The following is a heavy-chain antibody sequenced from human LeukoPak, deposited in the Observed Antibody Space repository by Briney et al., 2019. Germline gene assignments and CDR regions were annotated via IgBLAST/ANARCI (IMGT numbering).Heavy chain of an antibody. CDR2: IYSGGST. CDR3: ARVYCSSTRCYGLDY. Sequence: GGSLRLSCAASGFTVSTIYMSWVRQAPGKGLEWVSVIYSGGSTYYADSVKGRFTFSRDNSKNTVYLQMNSLGADDTAVYYCARVYCSSTRCYGLDYWGQGTLATVSS. CDR1: GFTVSTIY. J-gene: IGHJ4*02. V-gene: IGHV3-53*01. D-gene: IGHD2-2*01.